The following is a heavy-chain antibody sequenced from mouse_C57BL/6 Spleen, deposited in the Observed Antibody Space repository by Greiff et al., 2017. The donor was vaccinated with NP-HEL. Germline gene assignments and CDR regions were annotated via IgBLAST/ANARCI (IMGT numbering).Heavy chain of an antibody. CDR3: AREGAAQALDY. Sequence: QVQLQQPGAELVRPGSSVKLSCKASGYTFTSYWMDWVKQRPGQGLEWIGNIYPSDSETHYTQKFKDKATLTVDKSSSTAYMQLSSLTSEDSAVYYCAREGAAQALDYWGQGTTLTVSS. D-gene: IGHD3-2*02. CDR2: IYPSDSET. J-gene: IGHJ2*01. CDR1: GYTFTSYW. V-gene: IGHV1-61*01.